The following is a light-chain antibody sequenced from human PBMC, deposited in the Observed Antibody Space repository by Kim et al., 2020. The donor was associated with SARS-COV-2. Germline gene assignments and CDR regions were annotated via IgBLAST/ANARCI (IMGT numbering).Light chain of an antibody. CDR1: QGISSY. J-gene: IGKJ1*01. CDR3: QQYYTYPPT. CDR2: AAT. V-gene: IGKV1-8*01. Sequence: ASTGDGFTITCRASQGISSYLAWYQQKPGKAPKLLIYAATTLQIGVPSRFSGSGSGTDFTLTISCLQSEDFATYYCQQYYTYPPTFGQGTKVDIK.